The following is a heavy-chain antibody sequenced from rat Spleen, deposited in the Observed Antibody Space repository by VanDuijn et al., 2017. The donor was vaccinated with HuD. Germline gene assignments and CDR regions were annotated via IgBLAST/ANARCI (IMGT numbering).Heavy chain of an antibody. CDR2: ISTSGGST. CDR3: ARHGAYNNYGWFAY. Sequence: EVQLVESGGGLVQPGRSLKLSCAASGFTFSNYDMAWVRQAPTKGLEWVASISTSGGSTYYRDSVKGRFTVSRDNAKSTLYLQMDSLRSEDTASYYCARHGAYNNYGWFAYWGQGTLVTVSS. V-gene: IGHV5S23*01. D-gene: IGHD1-10*01. CDR1: GFTFSNYD. J-gene: IGHJ3*01.